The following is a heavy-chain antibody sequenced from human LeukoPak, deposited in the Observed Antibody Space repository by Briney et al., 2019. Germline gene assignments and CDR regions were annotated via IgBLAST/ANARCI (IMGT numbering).Heavy chain of an antibody. V-gene: IGHV3-48*01. J-gene: IGHJ2*01. CDR2: ISTGSNTI. CDR3: ARGGIDL. Sequence: PGGSLRLSCAASGFTFRSYSMNWVRQTPGKGLEWVSYISTGSNTIYNADSVKGRFTISRDDAKNSLFLQMNSLRAEDTAVYYCARGGIDLWGRGTLVTVSS. D-gene: IGHD6-25*01. CDR1: GFTFRSYS.